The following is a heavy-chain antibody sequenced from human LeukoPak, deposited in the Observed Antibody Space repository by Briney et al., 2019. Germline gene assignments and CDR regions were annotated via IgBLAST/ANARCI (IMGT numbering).Heavy chain of an antibody. CDR2: IKQDGSEK. V-gene: IGHV3-7*01. D-gene: IGHD6-13*01. J-gene: IGHJ6*03. Sequence: GGSLRLSCAASGFTFSSYWMSWVRQAPGKGLEWVANIKQDGSEKYYVDSVKGRFTISRDNAKNSLYLQMNSLRAEDTAVYYCARESDSSSWYWRGYYYYYMDVWGKGTTVTVSS. CDR3: ARESDSSSWYWRGYYYYYMDV. CDR1: GFTFSSYW.